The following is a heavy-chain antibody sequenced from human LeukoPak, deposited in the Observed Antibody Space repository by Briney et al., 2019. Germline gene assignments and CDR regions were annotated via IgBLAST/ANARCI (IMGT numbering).Heavy chain of an antibody. CDR3: AKGAVPRGSNP. CDR2: MSSSGIS. CDR1: GGSIISSSYY. V-gene: IGHV4-61*02. Sequence: SQTLSLTCTVSGGSIISSSYYWSWIRQPAGKGLEWIGRMSSSGISTYSPSLKSRVTISIDTSRNQFSMNLNSVTAADTAVYYCAKGAVPRGSNPWGQGTLVTVSS. J-gene: IGHJ5*02. D-gene: IGHD3-10*01.